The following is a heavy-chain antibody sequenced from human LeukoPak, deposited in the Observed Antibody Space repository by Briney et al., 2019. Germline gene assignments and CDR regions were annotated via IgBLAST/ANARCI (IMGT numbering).Heavy chain of an antibody. V-gene: IGHV1-18*01. CDR3: ARGPCSSTSCHVSYYYYMDV. D-gene: IGHD2-2*01. CDR2: ISAYNGNT. J-gene: IGHJ6*03. Sequence: ASVKVSCKASGYTFTSYGISWVRQAPGQGLEWMGWISAYNGNTNYAQKLQGRVTMTTDTSTSTAYMELRRLRSDDTAVYYCARGPCSSTSCHVSYYYYMDVWGKGTTVTVSS. CDR1: GYTFTSYG.